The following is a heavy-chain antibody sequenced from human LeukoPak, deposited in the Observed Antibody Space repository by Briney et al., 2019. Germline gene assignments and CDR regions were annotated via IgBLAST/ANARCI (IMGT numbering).Heavy chain of an antibody. D-gene: IGHD3-22*01. Sequence: GGSLRLSCAASGFTFSSYSMNWVRQAPGKGLEWVANIKQDGSEKYYVDSVKGRFTISRDNAKNSLYLQMNSLRAEDTAVYYCARGSAFSSGYYVYWGQGTLVTVSS. CDR2: IKQDGSEK. J-gene: IGHJ4*02. CDR1: GFTFSSYS. V-gene: IGHV3-7*01. CDR3: ARGSAFSSGYYVY.